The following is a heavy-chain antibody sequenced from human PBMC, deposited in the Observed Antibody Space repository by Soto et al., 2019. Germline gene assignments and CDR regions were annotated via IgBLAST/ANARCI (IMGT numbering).Heavy chain of an antibody. CDR2: TYYRSKWYN. Sequence: TASRTGAISGAVVCGYSAVRNWIRPSPSRGLEWLGRTYYRSKWYNDYAVSVKSRITINPDTSKNQFSLQLNSVTPEDTAVYYWARADSSSPTWFDPWGQGTLVTVSS. D-gene: IGHD6-13*01. CDR3: ARADSSSPTWFDP. CDR1: GAVVCGYSAV. V-gene: IGHV6-1*01. J-gene: IGHJ5*02.